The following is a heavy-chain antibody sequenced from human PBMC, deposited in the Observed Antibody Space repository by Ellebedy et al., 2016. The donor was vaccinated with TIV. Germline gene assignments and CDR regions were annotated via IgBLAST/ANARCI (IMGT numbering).Heavy chain of an antibody. CDR2: VWSDGSNK. J-gene: IGHJ2*01. CDR3: ARGNRLSSGWFRTYWYFDL. V-gene: IGHV3-33*01. D-gene: IGHD6-19*01. CDR1: GFTFNNYG. Sequence: GESLKISCAASGFTFNNYGMHWVRQAPGKGLEWVAVVWSDGSNKYYADSVKGRLTISREHSKNTLFLQMSSLRDEDTALYYCARGNRLSSGWFRTYWYFDLWGRGTLVTVSS.